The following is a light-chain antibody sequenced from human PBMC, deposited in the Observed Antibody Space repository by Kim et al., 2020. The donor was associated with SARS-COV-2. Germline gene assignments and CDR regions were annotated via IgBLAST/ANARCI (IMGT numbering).Light chain of an antibody. CDR3: QQTYDPPYT. J-gene: IGKJ2*01. Sequence: SASVGDRVTITCPARHSISRNLNWYQQKPGKAPNLLIYAVSKLQSGVPSRFTGSGSGTDFTLTISSLHPEDFASYYCQQTYDPPYTFGQGTKLEI. CDR1: HSISRN. CDR2: AVS. V-gene: IGKV1-39*01.